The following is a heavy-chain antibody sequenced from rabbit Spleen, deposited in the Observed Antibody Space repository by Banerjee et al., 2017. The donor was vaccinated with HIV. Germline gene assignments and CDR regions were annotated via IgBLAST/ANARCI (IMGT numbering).Heavy chain of an antibody. CDR1: GVSFSFSNY. D-gene: IGHD4-1*01. CDR2: IVVGGSHIT. Sequence: QSLEESGGDLVKPGASLTLTCTASGVSFSFSNYMCWVRQAPGKGPEWIACIVVGGSHITAYATWAKGRFTISETSSTTVTLQMTSLTAADTATYFCARSDAGAFNLWGPGTLVTVS. V-gene: IGHV1S40*01. J-gene: IGHJ4*01. CDR3: ARSDAGAFNL.